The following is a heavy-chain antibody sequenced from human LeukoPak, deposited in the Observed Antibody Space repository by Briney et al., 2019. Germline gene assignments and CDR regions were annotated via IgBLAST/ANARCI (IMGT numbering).Heavy chain of an antibody. D-gene: IGHD4-23*01. CDR2: IYPSDSDT. J-gene: IGHJ4*02. CDR3: ARRYGGNSRAFDY. CDR1: GYSFTSYW. Sequence: GESLRISCKGSGYSFTSYWIGWVRQMPGKGLEWMGIIYPSDSDTRYSPSFQGQVTISVDKSVSTAYLQWSSLKASDTAMYYCARRYGGNSRAFDYRGQGTLVTVSS. V-gene: IGHV5-51*01.